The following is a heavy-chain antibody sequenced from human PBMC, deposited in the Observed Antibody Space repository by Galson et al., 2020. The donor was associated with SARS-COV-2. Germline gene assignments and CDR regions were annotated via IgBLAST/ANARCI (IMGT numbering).Heavy chain of an antibody. J-gene: IGHJ4*02. D-gene: IGHD6-19*01. CDR1: GFTFSSYA. V-gene: IGHV3-30-3*01. Sequence: TGGSLRLSCAASGFTFSSYAMHWVRQAPGKGLEWVAVISYDGSNKYYADSVKGRFTISRDNSKNTLYLQMNSLRAEDTAVYYCAKGGGYSSGLFRGDYWGQGTLVTVSS. CDR3: AKGGGYSSGLFRGDY. CDR2: ISYDGSNK.